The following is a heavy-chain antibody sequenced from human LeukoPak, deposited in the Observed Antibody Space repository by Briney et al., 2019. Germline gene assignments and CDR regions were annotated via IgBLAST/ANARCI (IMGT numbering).Heavy chain of an antibody. CDR3: ARRSMVQHMDV. D-gene: IGHD3-10*01. CDR2: IDTNTGNP. CDR1: GYTFTNHA. Sequence: ASVKVSCKASGYTFTNHAINWVRQAPGQGLEYMGWIDTNTGNPSYAQAFTGRIVFSLGTSVSTAYLEIRSLKAEDSAVYFCARRSMVQHMDVWGKGTTVIVSS. V-gene: IGHV7-4-1*02. J-gene: IGHJ6*03.